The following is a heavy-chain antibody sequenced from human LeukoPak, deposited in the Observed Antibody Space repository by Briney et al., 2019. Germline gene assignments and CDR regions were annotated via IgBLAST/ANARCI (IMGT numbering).Heavy chain of an antibody. V-gene: IGHV3-23*01. CDR2: ISGSGGST. D-gene: IGHD6-19*01. CDR1: GFTFSSYA. CDR3: AKVLLGSFAVAGGLDY. Sequence: PGGSLRLSCAASGFTFSSYAMSWVRQAPGKGLEWVSAISGSGGSTYYADSVKGRFTISRDNSKNTLYLQMNSLRAEDTAVYYCAKVLLGSFAVAGGLDYWGQGTKALVTVSS. J-gene: IGHJ4*02.